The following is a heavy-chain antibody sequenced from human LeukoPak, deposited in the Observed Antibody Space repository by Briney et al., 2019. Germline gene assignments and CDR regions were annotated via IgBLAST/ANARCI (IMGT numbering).Heavy chain of an antibody. CDR1: GGTFSSYA. Sequence: ASVKVSCKASGGTFSSYAISWVRQAPGQGLEWMGIINPSGGSTSYAQKFQGRVTMTRDTSTSTVYMELSSLRSEDTAVYYCARGLSGGVGGMDVWGQGTTVTVSS. V-gene: IGHV1-46*01. CDR3: ARGLSGGVGGMDV. CDR2: INPSGGST. D-gene: IGHD3-16*01. J-gene: IGHJ6*02.